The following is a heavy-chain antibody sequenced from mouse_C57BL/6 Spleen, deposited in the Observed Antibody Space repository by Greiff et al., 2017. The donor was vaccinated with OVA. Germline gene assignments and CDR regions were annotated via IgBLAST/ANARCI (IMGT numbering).Heavy chain of an antibody. CDR1: GYAFTNYL. Sequence: QVQLQQSGAELVRPGTSVKVSCKASGYAFTNYLIEWVKQRPGQGLEWIGVINPGSGGTNYNEKFKGKATLTADKSSSTAYMQLSSLTSEDSAVYFCARRTPVGYAMDYWGQGTSVTVSS. J-gene: IGHJ4*01. V-gene: IGHV1-54*01. CDR2: INPGSGGT. CDR3: ARRTPVGYAMDY.